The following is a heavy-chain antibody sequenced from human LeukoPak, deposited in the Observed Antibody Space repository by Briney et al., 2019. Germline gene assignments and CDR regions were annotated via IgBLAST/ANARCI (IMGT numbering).Heavy chain of an antibody. CDR1: GGSISSGGYS. D-gene: IGHD3-10*01. J-gene: IGHJ3*02. V-gene: IGHV4-30-2*01. CDR2: IYHSGST. CDR3: ARAWSGSVRAFDI. Sequence: SQTLSLTCAVSGGSISSGGYSWSWIRQPPGKGLEWIGYIYHSGSTYYNPSLKSRVTISVDRSKNQFSLKLSSVTAADTAVYYCARAWSGSVRAFDIWGQGTMVTVSS.